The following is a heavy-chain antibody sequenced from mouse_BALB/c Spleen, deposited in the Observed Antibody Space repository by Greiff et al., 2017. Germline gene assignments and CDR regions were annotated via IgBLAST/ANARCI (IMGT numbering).Heavy chain of an antibody. CDR1: GFNIKDYY. CDR3: DARPHYYGSSYDYAMDY. CDR2: IDPENGDT. D-gene: IGHD1-1*01. J-gene: IGHJ4*01. Sequence: VQLQQSGAELVRSGASVKLSCTASGFNIKDYYMHWVKQRPEQGLEWIGWIDPENGDTEDAPKFQGKATMTADTSSNTAYLQLSSLTSEGTAVYYCDARPHYYGSSYDYAMDYWGQGTSVTVSS. V-gene: IGHV14-4*02.